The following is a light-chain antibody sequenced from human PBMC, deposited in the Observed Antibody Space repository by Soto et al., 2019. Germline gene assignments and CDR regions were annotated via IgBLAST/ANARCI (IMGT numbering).Light chain of an antibody. CDR3: QQYKSYPT. J-gene: IGKJ3*01. Sequence: DIQMTQSPSTLSASVGDRVTITCRASQSIRSWLAWYQQKPRKAPKFLIYDASSLESGVPSRFSGSGSGTEFTLTISSLQPDDFATYYCQQYKSYPTFGPGTKMGIK. CDR2: DAS. V-gene: IGKV1-5*01. CDR1: QSIRSW.